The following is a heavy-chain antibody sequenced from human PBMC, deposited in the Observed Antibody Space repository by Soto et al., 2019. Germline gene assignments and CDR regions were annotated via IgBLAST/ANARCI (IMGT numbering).Heavy chain of an antibody. Sequence: EVQLLESGGGLVQPGGSLRLSCAASGFTFSSYAMSWVRQAPGKGLEWVSDISGSGGRTYYADYVKGRFTISRDNSKNTLYLQMNSLRAEDTAVYYCARVHSSSLDYWGQGTLVTVSS. CDR1: GFTFSSYA. J-gene: IGHJ4*02. CDR2: ISGSGGRT. CDR3: ARVHSSSLDY. D-gene: IGHD6-13*01. V-gene: IGHV3-23*01.